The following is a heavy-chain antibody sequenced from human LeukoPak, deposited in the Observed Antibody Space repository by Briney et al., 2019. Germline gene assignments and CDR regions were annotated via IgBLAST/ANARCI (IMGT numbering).Heavy chain of an antibody. V-gene: IGHV1-69*04. CDR1: GGTFSSYA. J-gene: IGHJ4*02. CDR2: IIPILGIA. CDR3: AREPLWFGELFGYFDY. Sequence: ASVKVSCKASGGTFSSYAISWVRQAPGQGLEWMGRIIPILGIANYAQKFQGRVTITADKSTSTAYMELSSLRSENTAVYYCAREPLWFGELFGYFDYWGQGTLATVSS. D-gene: IGHD3-10*01.